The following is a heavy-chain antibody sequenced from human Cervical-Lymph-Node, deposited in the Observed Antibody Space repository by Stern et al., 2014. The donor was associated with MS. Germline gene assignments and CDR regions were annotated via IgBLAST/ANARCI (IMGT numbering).Heavy chain of an antibody. Sequence: QVQLVESGPGLVKPSETLSLTCTVSRYSINSDYYWGWIRQPPGKGLEWIGSIYHSGSTYYNSSLKSRVTLSVDTSKNQFSLKLSSGTAADTAVYYCARARAIAVAFDLWGRGTLVTVSS. J-gene: IGHJ2*01. CDR1: RYSINSDYY. CDR2: IYHSGST. CDR3: ARARAIAVAFDL. V-gene: IGHV4-38-2*02. D-gene: IGHD6-19*01.